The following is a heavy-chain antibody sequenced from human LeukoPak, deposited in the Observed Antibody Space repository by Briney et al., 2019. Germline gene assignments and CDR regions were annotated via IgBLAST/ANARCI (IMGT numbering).Heavy chain of an antibody. Sequence: ASVKVSCKASGYTFTSYDINWVRQATGQGLEWTGWMNPNSGNTGYAQKFQGRVTMTRNTSISTAYMELSSLRSEDTAVYYCARGLRYFDWLLHYYYYYMDVWGKGTTVTISS. CDR3: ARGLRYFDWLLHYYYYYMDV. J-gene: IGHJ6*03. D-gene: IGHD3-9*01. CDR2: MNPNSGNT. CDR1: GYTFTSYD. V-gene: IGHV1-8*01.